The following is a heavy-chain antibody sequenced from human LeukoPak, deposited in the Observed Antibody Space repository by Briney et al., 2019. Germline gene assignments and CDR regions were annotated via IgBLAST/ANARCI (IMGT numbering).Heavy chain of an antibody. J-gene: IGHJ4*02. CDR1: GFTFSSYA. Sequence: GGSLRLSCAASGFTFSSYAMHWVRQAPGKGLEYVSAISSNGGSTYYANSVKGRFTISRDNSKNTLYLQMNSLRPEDTAVYYCAKDRTAMALSPYYFDYWGQGTLVTVSS. CDR3: AKDRTAMALSPYYFDY. V-gene: IGHV3-64*01. CDR2: ISSNGGST. D-gene: IGHD5-18*01.